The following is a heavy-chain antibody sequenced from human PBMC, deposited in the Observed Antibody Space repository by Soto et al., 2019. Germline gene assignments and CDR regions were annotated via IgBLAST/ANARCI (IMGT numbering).Heavy chain of an antibody. CDR1: GFTFSSYA. CDR2: ISGSGGST. V-gene: IGHV3-23*01. D-gene: IGHD3-3*01. Sequence: SGGSLRLSCAASGFTFSSYAMSWVRQAPGKGLEWVSAISGSGGSTYYADSVKGRFTISRDNSKNTLYLQMNSLRAEDTAVYYCAKDQRFLEWLPPDPAEKYYYYGMDVWGKGSTVTLSS. CDR3: AKDQRFLEWLPPDPAEKYYYYGMDV. J-gene: IGHJ6*04.